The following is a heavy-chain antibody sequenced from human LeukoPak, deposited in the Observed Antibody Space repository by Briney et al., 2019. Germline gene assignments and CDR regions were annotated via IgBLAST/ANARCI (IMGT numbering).Heavy chain of an antibody. D-gene: IGHD5-18*01. J-gene: IGHJ4*02. CDR1: GGSISSGGYS. CDR3: ARDVLGYSYGGDYFDY. Sequence: PSETLSLTCAVSGGSISSGGYSWSWIRQPPGKGLEWIGYIYHSGSTYYNPSLKSRVTISVDRSKNQFFLKLSSVTAADTAVYYCARDVLGYSYGGDYFDYWGQGTLVTVSS. V-gene: IGHV4-30-2*01. CDR2: IYHSGST.